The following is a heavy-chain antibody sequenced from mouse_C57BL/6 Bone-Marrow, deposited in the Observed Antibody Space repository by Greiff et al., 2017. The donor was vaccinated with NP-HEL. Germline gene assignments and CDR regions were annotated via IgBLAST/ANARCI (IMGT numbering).Heavy chain of an antibody. CDR3: ARPLITTVVGYAMDY. CDR1: GFTFSSYG. J-gene: IGHJ4*01. D-gene: IGHD1-1*01. CDR2: ISSGGSYT. V-gene: IGHV5-6*01. Sequence: EVKLMESGGDLVKPGGSLKLSCAASGFTFSSYGMSWVRQTPDKRLEWVATISSGGSYTYYPDSVKGRFTISRDNAKNTLYLQMSSLKSEDTAMYYCARPLITTVVGYAMDYWGQGTSVTVSS.